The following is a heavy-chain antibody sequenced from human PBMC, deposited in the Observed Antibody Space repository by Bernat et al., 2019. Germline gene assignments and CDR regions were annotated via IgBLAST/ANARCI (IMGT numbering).Heavy chain of an antibody. Sequence: EVQLLESGGGLVQPGGSLRLSCAAPGFPFSNYAMGWVRQAPGKGLEWVSTISGSGDSTYYADSVKGRFTVSRDNSKNTLFLQMNSLRAEDTALYYCAKDRRVVTGVGRQNFDHWGQGSLVTVSS. D-gene: IGHD2-21*02. CDR2: ISGSGDST. V-gene: IGHV3-23*01. CDR1: GFPFSNYA. J-gene: IGHJ4*02. CDR3: AKDRRVVTGVGRQNFDH.